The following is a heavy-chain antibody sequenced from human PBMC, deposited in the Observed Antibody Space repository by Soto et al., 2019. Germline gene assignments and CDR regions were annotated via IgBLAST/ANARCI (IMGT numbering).Heavy chain of an antibody. J-gene: IGHJ4*02. CDR3: ARDWGGYSYGPRVD. Sequence: SETLSLTCTVSGGSISSGGYYWSWIRQHPGKGLEWIGYIYYSGSTYYNPSLKSRVTISVDTSKNQFSLKLSSVTAADTAVYYCARDWGGYSYGPRVDWGQGTLVTVSS. D-gene: IGHD5-18*01. V-gene: IGHV4-31*03. CDR1: GGSISSGGYY. CDR2: IYYSGST.